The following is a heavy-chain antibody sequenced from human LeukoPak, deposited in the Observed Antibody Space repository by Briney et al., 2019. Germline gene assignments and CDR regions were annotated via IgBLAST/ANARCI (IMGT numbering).Heavy chain of an antibody. D-gene: IGHD6-19*01. CDR2: NGWSGST. CDR3: AKDMTRLTVAGFAFDS. V-gene: IGHV3-43D*04. J-gene: IGHJ5*01. CDR1: EFIFEDFS. Sequence: GGPLRLSFAALEFIFEDFSLHGVRQVPGKVWEGFALNGWSGSTYYTDSVKGRFTISRDNSKNALYLQMNSLRVEDTALYYCAKDMTRLTVAGFAFDSWGQGTLVTVSS.